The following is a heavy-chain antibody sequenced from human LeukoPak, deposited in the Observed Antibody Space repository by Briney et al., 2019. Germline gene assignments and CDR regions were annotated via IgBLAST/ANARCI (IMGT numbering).Heavy chain of an antibody. J-gene: IGHJ1*01. CDR1: GGSISSYY. CDR3: ATSPDIVVVPAAMLAVEYFQH. Sequence: SETLSLTCTVSGGSISSYYWSWIRQPPGKGLEWLGYIYYSGSTNYNPSLKSRVTISVDTSKNQFSLKLSSVTAADTAVYYCATSPDIVVVPAAMLAVEYFQHWGQGTLVTVSS. CDR2: IYYSGST. D-gene: IGHD2-2*01. V-gene: IGHV4-59*08.